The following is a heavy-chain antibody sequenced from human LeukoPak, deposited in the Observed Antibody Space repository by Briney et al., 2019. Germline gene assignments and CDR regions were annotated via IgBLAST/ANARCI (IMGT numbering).Heavy chain of an antibody. CDR1: GYTFTSYG. CDR3: ARGLICSSTSCQGDAFDI. D-gene: IGHD2-2*01. Sequence: ASVKVSCKASGYTFTSYGISWVRQAPGQGLEWMGWMSAYNGNTNYAQKLQGRVTMTTDTSTSTAHMELRSLRSDDTAVYYCARGLICSSTSCQGDAFDIWGQGTMVTVSS. CDR2: MSAYNGNT. V-gene: IGHV1-18*01. J-gene: IGHJ3*02.